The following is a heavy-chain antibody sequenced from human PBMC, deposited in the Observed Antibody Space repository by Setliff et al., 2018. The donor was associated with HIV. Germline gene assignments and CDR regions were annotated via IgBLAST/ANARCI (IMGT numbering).Heavy chain of an antibody. CDR2: LSGSGGST. J-gene: IGHJ1*01. D-gene: IGHD3-10*01. CDR3: AQAQASVSGSYYQYLQH. Sequence: GSLRLSCAASGFIFSASSMIWVRQAPGKGLEWVSSLSGSGGSTYYADSVKGRFTISRDNSKNTLYLRMNSLRAEDTAVYYCAQAQASVSGSYYQYLQHWGQGTLVTVSS. V-gene: IGHV3-23*01. CDR1: GFIFSASS.